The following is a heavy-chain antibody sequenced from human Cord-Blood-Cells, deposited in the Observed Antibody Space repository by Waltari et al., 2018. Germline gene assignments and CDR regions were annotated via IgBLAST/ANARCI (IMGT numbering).Heavy chain of an antibody. CDR3: ARIRDSSSWLSYYYYYMDV. J-gene: IGHJ6*03. CDR2: IFSNDEK. CDR1: GFSLSNARMG. Sequence: QVTLKESGPVLVEPTETLTLTCTVSGFSLSNARMGVSWIRQPPGKSLEWLAHIFSNDEKSYSTSLKSRLTISKDTSKSQVVLTMTNMDPVDTATYYCARIRDSSSWLSYYYYYMDVWGKGTTVTVSS. D-gene: IGHD6-13*01. V-gene: IGHV2-26*01.